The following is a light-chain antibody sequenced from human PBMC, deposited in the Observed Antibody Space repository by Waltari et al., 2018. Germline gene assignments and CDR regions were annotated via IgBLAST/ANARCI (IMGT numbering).Light chain of an antibody. J-gene: IGLJ3*02. CDR2: YDS. Sequence: SYVLTQPPSVSVAPGKPARLTCGGNDIGRKTVPWYQQRPGRAPLLVIYYDSDRPSGIPERLSGSKSGNTATLTISRVEVGDEADYYCQVWDRGAHWVFGGGTKLTVL. CDR3: QVWDRGAHWV. V-gene: IGLV3-21*04. CDR1: DIGRKT.